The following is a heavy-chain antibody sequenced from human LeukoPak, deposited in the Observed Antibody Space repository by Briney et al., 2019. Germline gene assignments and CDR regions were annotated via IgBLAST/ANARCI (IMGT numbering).Heavy chain of an antibody. CDR2: IYHSGST. D-gene: IGHD3-16*01. Sequence: ASETLSLTCAVSSYSISSGYYWGWSRQPPGKGLEWIGSIYHSGSTYYHPSLKRRVTILVYTSKNQFSLKLSSVTAAATAVYYCSRRGGSRYFDYWGQGTLVTVSS. CDR1: SYSISSGYY. J-gene: IGHJ4*02. V-gene: IGHV4-38-2*01. CDR3: SRRGGSRYFDY.